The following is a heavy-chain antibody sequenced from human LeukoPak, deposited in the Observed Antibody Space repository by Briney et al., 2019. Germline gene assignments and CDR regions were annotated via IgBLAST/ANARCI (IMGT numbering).Heavy chain of an antibody. J-gene: IGHJ4*02. D-gene: IGHD5-24*01. CDR1: GFTFSSYA. Sequence: PGGSLRLSCAASGFTFSSYAMSWVRQAPGKGLEWVSGISGSGASTYYAGSVKGRFTISRDNSKNTLYLQMNSLRAEDTAVYSCAKETDYNYIYYFDHGGQGTLVTVSS. CDR3: AKETDYNYIYYFDH. CDR2: ISGSGAST. V-gene: IGHV3-23*01.